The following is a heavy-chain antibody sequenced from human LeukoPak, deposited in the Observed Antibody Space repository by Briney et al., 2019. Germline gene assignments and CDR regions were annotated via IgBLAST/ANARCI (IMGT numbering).Heavy chain of an antibody. CDR3: ATEDKSYDFWSGRLYGMDV. V-gene: IGHV1-24*01. CDR2: FDPEDGET. CDR1: GYTLTELS. Sequence: ASVKVSCKVSGYTLTELSMHWVRQAPGKGLEWMGGFDPEDGETIYAQKFQGRVTMTEDTSTDTAYMGLSSLRSEDTAVYYCATEDKSYDFWSGRLYGMDVWGQGTTVTVSS. J-gene: IGHJ6*02. D-gene: IGHD3-3*01.